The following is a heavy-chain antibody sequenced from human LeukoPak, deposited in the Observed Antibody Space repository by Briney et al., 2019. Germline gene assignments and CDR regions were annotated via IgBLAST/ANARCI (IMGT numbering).Heavy chain of an antibody. CDR3: ARDVFSGGTRWLVDY. J-gene: IGHJ4*02. V-gene: IGHV4-39*07. CDR2: IYYSGST. Sequence: SETLSLTCTVSGGSISSSSYYWGWIRQPPGKGLEWIGSIYYSGSTYYNLSLKSRVTISVDTSKNQFSLKLSSVTAADTAVYYCARDVFSGGTRWLVDYWGQGTLVTVSS. D-gene: IGHD6-19*01. CDR1: GGSISSSSYY.